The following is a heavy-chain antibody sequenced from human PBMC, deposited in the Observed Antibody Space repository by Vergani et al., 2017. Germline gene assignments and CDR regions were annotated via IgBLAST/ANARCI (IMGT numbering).Heavy chain of an antibody. D-gene: IGHD6-13*01. CDR3: ARHRWGSIVAAGVYDY. CDR2: IDPSDSYT. J-gene: IGHJ4*02. Sequence: EVQLVQSGAEVNKPGESLRISCKGSGYSFTSYWISWVRQMPGKGLEWMGRIDPSDSYTNYSPSFPGHVTISANNSISTASLQWRRLKASNTALYYCARHRWGSIVAAGVYDYWGQGSLVTVSS. V-gene: IGHV5-10-1*03. CDR1: GYSFTSYW.